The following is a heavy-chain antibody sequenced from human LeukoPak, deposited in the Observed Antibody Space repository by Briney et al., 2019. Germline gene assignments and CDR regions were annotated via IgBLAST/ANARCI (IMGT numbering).Heavy chain of an antibody. CDR3: ATPYSSGWYDFDY. V-gene: IGHV1-2*02. J-gene: IGHJ4*02. Sequence: GASVKVSCKASGYTFTGYYMHWVRQAPGQGLEWMGWINPNSGGTNYAQKFQGRVTMTRDTSISTAYMELSRLRSDDTAVYYCATPYSSGWYDFDYWGQGTLVTVSS. CDR2: INPNSGGT. CDR1: GYTFTGYY. D-gene: IGHD6-19*01.